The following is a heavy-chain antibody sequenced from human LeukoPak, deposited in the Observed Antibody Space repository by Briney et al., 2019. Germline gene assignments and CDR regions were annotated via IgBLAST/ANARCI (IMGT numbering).Heavy chain of an antibody. D-gene: IGHD2-15*01. CDR2: ISSSGSAV. CDR1: GFTFSSYE. Sequence: PGGSLRLSCAASGFTFSSYEMSWVRQAPGKGLEWISYISSSGSAVHYADSVKGRFTVSRDNAKNSVLLQMNSLRAEDTAVYYCVREGRSAGYCSGGSCYYFDYWGQGTLVTVSS. V-gene: IGHV3-48*03. CDR3: VREGRSAGYCSGGSCYYFDY. J-gene: IGHJ4*02.